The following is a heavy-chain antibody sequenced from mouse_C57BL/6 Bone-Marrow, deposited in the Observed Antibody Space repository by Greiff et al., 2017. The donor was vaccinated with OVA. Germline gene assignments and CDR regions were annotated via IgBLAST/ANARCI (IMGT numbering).Heavy chain of an antibody. V-gene: IGHV1-61*01. D-gene: IGHD1-1*01. Sequence: VQLQQPGAELVRPGSSVKLSCKASGYTFTSYWMDWVKQRPGQGLEWIGNIYPSDSETHYNQKFKDKATLTVEKSSSTAYMQLSSLTSEDSAGYYCARGVYNSSRSWGEDTTLTDSS. J-gene: IGHJ2*01. CDR2: IYPSDSET. CDR1: GYTFTSYW. CDR3: ARGVYNSSRS.